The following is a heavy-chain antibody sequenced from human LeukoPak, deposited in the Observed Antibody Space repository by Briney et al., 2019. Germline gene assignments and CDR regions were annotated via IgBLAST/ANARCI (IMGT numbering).Heavy chain of an antibody. CDR1: GFTFSSYS. Sequence: GGSLRLSCAASGFTFSSYSMNWVRQAPGKGLEWVSSITSSSSSIYYADSVKGRFTISRDNAKNSLYLQMNSLRAEDTAVYYCACQPQTTVVTPGAFAIWGQGTMVTVSS. V-gene: IGHV3-21*01. CDR2: ITSSSSSI. CDR3: ACQPQTTVVTPGAFAI. J-gene: IGHJ3*02. D-gene: IGHD4-23*01.